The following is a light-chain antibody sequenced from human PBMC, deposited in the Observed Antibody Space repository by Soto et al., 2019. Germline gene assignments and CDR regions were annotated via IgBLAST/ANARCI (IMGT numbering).Light chain of an antibody. CDR1: HSVSSSS. V-gene: IGKV3-20*01. Sequence: EIGLTQSPGTLSLSPGERATLSCRASHSVSSSSLAWYQQKPGQAPRLLIYDTSSRAIGIPDRFSGSGSGTDFPLTISRLEPEDFAVYYCQQYGSSPRTFGQGTKVEIK. CDR2: DTS. J-gene: IGKJ1*01. CDR3: QQYGSSPRT.